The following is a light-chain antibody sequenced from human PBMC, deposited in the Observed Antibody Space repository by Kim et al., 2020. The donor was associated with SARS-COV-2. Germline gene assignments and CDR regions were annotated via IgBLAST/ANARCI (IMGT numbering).Light chain of an antibody. CDR2: KVS. CDR1: QSLVYSNRNIY. V-gene: IGKV2-30*01. CDR3: MQGKHWPFT. J-gene: IGKJ3*01. Sequence: QAAISSRSSQSLVYSNRNIYLNWYHQRPGKSPRRLIYKVSNRDSGVPDRFSGSGSGTDFTLNISRVEDEDVGIYYCMQGKHWPFTFGPGTKVDIK.